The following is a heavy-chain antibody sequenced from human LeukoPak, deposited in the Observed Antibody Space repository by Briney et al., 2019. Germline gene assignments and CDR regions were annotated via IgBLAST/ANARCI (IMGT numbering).Heavy chain of an antibody. J-gene: IGHJ4*02. Sequence: PSETLSLTCTVSGYSISSGYYWGWIRQPPGKGLEWIGSIYHSGSTYYNPSLKSRVTISVDTSKNQFSLKLSSVTAADTAVYYCARAGWNDDGGDFDYWGQGTLVTVSS. CDR2: IYHSGST. CDR1: GYSISSGYY. V-gene: IGHV4-38-2*02. CDR3: ARAGWNDDGGDFDY. D-gene: IGHD1-1*01.